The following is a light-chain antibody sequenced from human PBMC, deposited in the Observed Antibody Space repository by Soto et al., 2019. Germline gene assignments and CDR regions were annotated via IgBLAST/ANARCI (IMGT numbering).Light chain of an antibody. J-gene: IGKJ1*01. CDR1: QSISNN. CDR3: QQYSNWPRT. Sequence: EIVMTQSPATLSVSPGERATLSCRAGQSISNNLAWYQQKPGQAPRLLIYGASTRATGIPARFNGSGSGTEFTLTISSLQSEDFAVYYCQQYSNWPRTFGQGTKV. CDR2: GAS. V-gene: IGKV3-15*01.